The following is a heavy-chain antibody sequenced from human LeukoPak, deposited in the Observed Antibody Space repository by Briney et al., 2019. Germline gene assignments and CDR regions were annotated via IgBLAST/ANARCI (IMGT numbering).Heavy chain of an antibody. J-gene: IGHJ5*02. CDR1: GFTFSNYA. Sequence: GGSLRLSCAASGFTFSNYAMSWVRQAPGKGLEWVSAISGSGGSSYYADSVKGRFTISRDNSKNTLHLQMNSLRAEDMAVYYCAKGAAMVQGVLDPWGQGTLVTVSS. D-gene: IGHD3-10*01. CDR3: AKGAAMVQGVLDP. V-gene: IGHV3-23*01. CDR2: ISGSGGSS.